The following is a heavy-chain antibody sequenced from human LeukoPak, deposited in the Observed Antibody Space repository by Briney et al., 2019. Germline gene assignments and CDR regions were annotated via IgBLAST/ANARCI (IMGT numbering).Heavy chain of an antibody. CDR2: IFPSDSYT. D-gene: IGHD5-12*01. J-gene: IGHJ2*01. Sequence: GESLRISCKGSGYTFTNYWIGWVRQMPGKGLEWMGRIFPSDSYTNYSPSFRGHVTISADKSISTAYLQWSTLQASDTAIYYCARRGMGDSGYEGYWYFDLWGRGTLVTVSS. CDR3: ARRGMGDSGYEGYWYFDL. CDR1: GYTFTNYW. V-gene: IGHV5-10-1*01.